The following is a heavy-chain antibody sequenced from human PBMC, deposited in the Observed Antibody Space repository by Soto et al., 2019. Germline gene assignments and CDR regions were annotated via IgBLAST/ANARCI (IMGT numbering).Heavy chain of an antibody. D-gene: IGHD1-26*01. CDR3: ARGRDGPWDYYFDY. Sequence: SETLSLTCTVSGGSISSGDYYWSWIRQPPGKGLEWIGYIYYSGSTYYNPSLKSRVTISVDTSKNQFSLKLSSVTAADTAVYYCARGRDGPWDYYFDYWGQGTLVTVSS. CDR2: IYYSGST. CDR1: GGSISSGDYY. J-gene: IGHJ4*02. V-gene: IGHV4-30-4*01.